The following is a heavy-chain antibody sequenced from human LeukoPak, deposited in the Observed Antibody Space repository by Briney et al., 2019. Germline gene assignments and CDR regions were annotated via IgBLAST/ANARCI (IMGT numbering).Heavy chain of an antibody. D-gene: IGHD6-19*01. CDR3: AKKAGSGWYEGFDY. Sequence: GGSLRLSCAASGFTVSTNYMSWVRQAPGKGLEWVSVIYRDDTTYYADSVKGRFTISRDNSKNTLYLQMNSLRVEDTAVYYCAKKAGSGWYEGFDYWGQGTLVTVSS. V-gene: IGHV3-53*01. CDR2: IYRDDTT. CDR1: GFTVSTNY. J-gene: IGHJ4*02.